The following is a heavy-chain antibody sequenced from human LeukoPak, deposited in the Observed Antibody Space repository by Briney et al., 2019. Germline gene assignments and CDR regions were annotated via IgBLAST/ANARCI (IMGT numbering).Heavy chain of an antibody. CDR1: GYSISSGYY. V-gene: IGHV4-38-2*01. D-gene: IGHD4-17*01. J-gene: IGHJ4*02. CDR2: IYHSGST. CDR3: ARVGPTVTPNDY. Sequence: SETLSLTCAVSGYSISSGYYWGWVRQPPGKGLEWIGSIYHSGSTYYNPSLRSRVTISLDTSKNQSSLKLSSVTAADTAVYFCARVGPTVTPNDYWGQGTLVTVSS.